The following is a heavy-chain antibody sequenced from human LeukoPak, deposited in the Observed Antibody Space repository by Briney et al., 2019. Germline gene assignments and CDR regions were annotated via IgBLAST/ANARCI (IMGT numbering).Heavy chain of an antibody. D-gene: IGHD3-10*02. CDR3: AELGITMIGGV. CDR2: ISSSGSTI. J-gene: IGHJ6*04. Sequence: GGSLRLSCAASGFTFSNAWMNWVRQAPGKGLEWVSYISSSGSTIYYADSVKGRFTISRDNARNSLYLQMNSLRAEDTAVYYCAELGITMIGGVWGKGTTVTISS. CDR1: GFTFSNAW. V-gene: IGHV3-48*04.